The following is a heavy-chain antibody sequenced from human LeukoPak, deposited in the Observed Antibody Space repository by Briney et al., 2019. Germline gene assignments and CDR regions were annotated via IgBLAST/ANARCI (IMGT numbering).Heavy chain of an antibody. CDR3: ARERVVAATFTYYFDY. Sequence: GGSLRLSCAASGFTFSDYHMSWIRQAPGKGLEWVSYISSSGSTIYYADSVKGRFTISRDNAKNSLYLQMNSLRAEDTAVYYCARERVVAATFTYYFDYWGQGTLVTVSS. J-gene: IGHJ4*02. CDR2: ISSSGSTI. D-gene: IGHD2-15*01. CDR1: GFTFSDYH. V-gene: IGHV3-11*01.